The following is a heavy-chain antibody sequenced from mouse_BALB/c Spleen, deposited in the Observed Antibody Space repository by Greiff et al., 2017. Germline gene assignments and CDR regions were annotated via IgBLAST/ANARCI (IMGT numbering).Heavy chain of an antibody. CDR3: ARKEGYQGAMDY. J-gene: IGHJ4*01. CDR1: GYTFTSYW. D-gene: IGHD5-1-1*01. V-gene: IGHV1-7*01. Sequence: VQLQQSGAELAKPGASVKMSCKASGYTFTSYWMHWVKQRPGQGLDWIGYINPSTGYTEYNQKFKDKATLTADKSSSTAYMQLSSLTSEDSAVYYCARKEGYQGAMDYWGQGTSVTVSS. CDR2: INPSTGYT.